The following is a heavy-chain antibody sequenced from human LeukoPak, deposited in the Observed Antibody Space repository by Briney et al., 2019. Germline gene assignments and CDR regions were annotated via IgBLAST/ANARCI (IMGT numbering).Heavy chain of an antibody. V-gene: IGHV3-30*04. Sequence: GGSLRLSCAASGFTFSSYAMHWVRQAPGKGLEWVAVISYDGSNKYYADSVRGRFTISRDNAKNTLYLQMNSLRAEDTAVYYCARDRIAPPPYYYYGMDVWGQGTTVTVSS. CDR3: ARDRIAPPPYYYYGMDV. D-gene: IGHD6-13*01. J-gene: IGHJ6*02. CDR1: GFTFSSYA. CDR2: ISYDGSNK.